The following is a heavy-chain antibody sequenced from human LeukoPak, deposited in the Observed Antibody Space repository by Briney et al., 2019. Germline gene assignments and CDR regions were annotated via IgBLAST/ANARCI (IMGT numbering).Heavy chain of an antibody. V-gene: IGHV1-69*13. CDR2: IIPIFGTA. CDR3: ARPELAGGDYGLDY. J-gene: IGHJ4*02. CDR1: GGTFSSYA. D-gene: IGHD4-17*01. Sequence: SVKVSCKASGGTFSSYAISWVRQAPGQGLEWMGGIIPIFGTANYAQKFQGRVTITADESTSTGYMELRNLRSEDTAVYYCARPELAGGDYGLDYWGQGTLVTVSS.